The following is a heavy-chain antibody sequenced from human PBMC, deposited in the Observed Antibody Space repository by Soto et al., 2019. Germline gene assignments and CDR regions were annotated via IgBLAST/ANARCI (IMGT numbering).Heavy chain of an antibody. Sequence: PSETLSLTCTVSGGSISSSSYYWGWIRQPPGKGLEWIGSIYYSGSTYYNPSLKSRVTISVDTSKNQFSLKLSSVTAADTAVYYCARGYDFWSGSTPLGMDVWGQGTTVTVS. CDR2: IYYSGST. CDR3: ARGYDFWSGSTPLGMDV. D-gene: IGHD3-3*01. CDR1: GGSISSSSYY. J-gene: IGHJ6*02. V-gene: IGHV4-39*01.